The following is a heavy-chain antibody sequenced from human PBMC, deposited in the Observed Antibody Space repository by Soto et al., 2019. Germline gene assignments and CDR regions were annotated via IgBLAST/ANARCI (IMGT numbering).Heavy chain of an antibody. V-gene: IGHV1-69*12. D-gene: IGHD2-21*01. J-gene: IGHJ4*02. CDR1: GGTFSSYA. Sequence: QVQLVQSGAEVKKPGSSVKVSCKASGGTFSSYAISWVRQAPGQGLEWMGGIIPIFGTANYAQKLQGRVTITADESTSTAYVELSSLRSEDTAVYYCARSDNCPPRPAHYFDYWGQGTLVTVSS. CDR3: ARSDNCPPRPAHYFDY. CDR2: IIPIFGTA.